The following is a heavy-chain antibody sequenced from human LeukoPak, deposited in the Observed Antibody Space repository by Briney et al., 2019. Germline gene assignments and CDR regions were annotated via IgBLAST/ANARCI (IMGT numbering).Heavy chain of an antibody. V-gene: IGHV4-30-2*01. J-gene: IGHJ2*01. CDR1: GGSISSGGYS. CDR3: ATLTSKNWYFDL. Sequence: NPSETLSLTCAVSGGSISSGGYSWSWIRQPPGKGLEWIGYIYHSGSTYYNPSLKSRVTISVDRSKNQFSLKLSSVTAADTAVYYCATLTSKNWYFDLWGRGTLVTVSS. CDR2: IYHSGST.